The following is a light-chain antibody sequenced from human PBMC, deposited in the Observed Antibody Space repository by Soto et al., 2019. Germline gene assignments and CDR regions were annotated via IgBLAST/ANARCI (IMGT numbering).Light chain of an antibody. V-gene: IGLV2-23*01. Sequence: QSALAQPASVSASPGQSITISCTGTSDDVGAYNSVSWYQQLPHKAPQVILYKGTQRPSGVSSRFSGSTSGNAACLTISGLPADDEADYFCCSSAPESTYVFGTGTKLTGL. CDR2: KGT. J-gene: IGLJ1*01. CDR1: SDDVGAYNS. CDR3: CSSAPESTYV.